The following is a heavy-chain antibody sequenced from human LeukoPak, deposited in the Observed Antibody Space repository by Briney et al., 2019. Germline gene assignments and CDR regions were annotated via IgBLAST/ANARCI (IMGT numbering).Heavy chain of an antibody. V-gene: IGHV3-23*01. Sequence: GGSLRLSCAASGFTLSSYAMSWVRQAPGKGLEWVSAISGSGGSTYYADSVKGRFTISRDNSKNTLYLQMNSLRAEDTAVYYCAKELGYCSSTSCPRGMDVWGQGTTVTVSS. CDR1: GFTLSSYA. CDR2: ISGSGGST. J-gene: IGHJ6*02. CDR3: AKELGYCSSTSCPRGMDV. D-gene: IGHD2-2*01.